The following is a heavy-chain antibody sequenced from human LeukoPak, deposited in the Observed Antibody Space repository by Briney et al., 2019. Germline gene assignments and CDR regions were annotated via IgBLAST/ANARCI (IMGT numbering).Heavy chain of an antibody. D-gene: IGHD3-10*01. CDR1: GYTFTGYY. CDR2: INPNSGGT. Sequence: ASVKVSCKASGYTFTGYYMHWVRPAPGQGLEWMGWINPNSGGTNYAQKFQGRVTMTRDTSISTAYMELSRLRSDDTAVYYCARDVGVRGKNWFDPWGQGTLVTVSS. CDR3: ARDVGVRGKNWFDP. V-gene: IGHV1-2*02. J-gene: IGHJ5*02.